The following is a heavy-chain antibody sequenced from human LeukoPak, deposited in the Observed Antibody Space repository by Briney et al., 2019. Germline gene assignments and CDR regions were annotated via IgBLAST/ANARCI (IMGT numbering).Heavy chain of an antibody. J-gene: IGHJ4*02. CDR3: ARASDYGDYEGFDY. D-gene: IGHD4-17*01. V-gene: IGHV4-30-2*01. Sequence: PSETLSLTCAVSGGSISSGGYSWSWIRQPPGKGLEWIGYIYHSGSTYYSPSLKSRVTISVDRSKNQFSLKLSSVTAADTAVYYCARASDYGDYEGFDYWGQGTLVTVSS. CDR1: GGSISSGGYS. CDR2: IYHSGST.